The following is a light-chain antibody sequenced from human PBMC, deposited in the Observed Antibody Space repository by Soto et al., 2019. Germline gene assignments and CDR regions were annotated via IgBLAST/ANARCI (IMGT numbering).Light chain of an antibody. CDR2: EVT. CDR1: SSDVGGYSY. CDR3: SSYAGSNNPV. V-gene: IGLV2-8*01. Sequence: QSALTQPPSASGSPGQSVTISCTGTSSDVGGYSYVSWYQQHPGKAPKLMIYEVTKRPSGVPDRFSGSKSGNTASLTVSGLQAEDEADYYCSSYAGSNNPVFGGGTQLTVL. J-gene: IGLJ2*01.